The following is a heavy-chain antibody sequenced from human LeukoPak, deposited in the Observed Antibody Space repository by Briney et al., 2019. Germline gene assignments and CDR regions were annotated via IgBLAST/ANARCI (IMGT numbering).Heavy chain of an antibody. V-gene: IGHV4-39*01. D-gene: IGHD5-18*01. CDR3: ARSDTAMAFDY. J-gene: IGHJ4*02. CDR2: IYYSGST. Sequence: PSETLSLTCTVSGGSISSSSYYWGWIRQPPGKGLEWIGSIYYSGSTYYNPSLKSRDTISVDTSKNQFSLKLSSVTAADTTVYYCARSDTAMAFDYWGQGTLVTVSS. CDR1: GGSISSSSYY.